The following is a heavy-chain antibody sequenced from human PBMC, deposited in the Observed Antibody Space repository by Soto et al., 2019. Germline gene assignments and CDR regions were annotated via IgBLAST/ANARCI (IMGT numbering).Heavy chain of an antibody. V-gene: IGHV1-3*01. CDR3: ARGSGSFFPQGY. D-gene: IGHD1-26*01. Sequence: GASVKVSCKASGYTFTSYAIHWVRQAPGQRLEWMGWIIADNGNTKYSQKFQGRVTITRDVSANTASLELISLRSEDTAVYYCARGSGSFFPQGYWGQGTLVTVSS. CDR1: GYTFTSYA. CDR2: IIADNGNT. J-gene: IGHJ4*02.